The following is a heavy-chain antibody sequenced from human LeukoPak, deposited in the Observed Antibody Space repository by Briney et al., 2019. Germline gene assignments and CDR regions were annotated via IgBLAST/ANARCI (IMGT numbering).Heavy chain of an antibody. Sequence: GGSLRLSCAASGFTFDDYAMHWVRQAPGKGLEWVAGISWSSGNIGYADSVKGRFTISRDNAENSLHLQMNSLRTEDTALYFCARDAWRRAFNYGMDVWGQGTTVAVSS. CDR3: ARDAWRRAFNYGMDV. CDR1: GFTFDDYA. J-gene: IGHJ6*02. CDR2: ISWSSGNI. D-gene: IGHD5-12*01. V-gene: IGHV3-9*01.